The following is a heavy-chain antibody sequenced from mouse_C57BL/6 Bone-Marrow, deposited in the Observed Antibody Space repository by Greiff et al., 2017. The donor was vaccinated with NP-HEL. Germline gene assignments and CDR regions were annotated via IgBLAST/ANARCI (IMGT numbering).Heavy chain of an antibody. CDR3: AKYGNFPAWFAY. V-gene: IGHV2-5*01. CDR2: IWRGGST. Sequence: QVQLQQSGPGLVQPSQSLSITCTVSGFSLTSYGVHWVRQSPGKGLEWLGVIWRGGSTDYNAAFMSRLGITKDNSKSQVFFKMNSLQADDTAIYYCAKYGNFPAWFAYWGQGTLVTVSA. J-gene: IGHJ3*01. CDR1: GFSLTSYG. D-gene: IGHD2-1*01.